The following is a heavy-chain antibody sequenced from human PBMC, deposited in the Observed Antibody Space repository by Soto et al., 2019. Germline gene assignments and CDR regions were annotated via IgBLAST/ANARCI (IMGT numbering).Heavy chain of an antibody. CDR3: ARGRNRAIVVVVAATRGSYYMDV. CDR2: MNPNSGNT. D-gene: IGHD2-15*01. V-gene: IGHV1-8*01. Sequence: GASVKVSCKASGYTFTSYDISWVRQATGQGLEWMGWMNPNSGNTGYAQKFQGRVTMTRNTSISTAYMELSSLRSEDTAVYYCARGRNRAIVVVVAATRGSYYMDVWGKGTTVTVSS. CDR1: GYTFTSYD. J-gene: IGHJ6*03.